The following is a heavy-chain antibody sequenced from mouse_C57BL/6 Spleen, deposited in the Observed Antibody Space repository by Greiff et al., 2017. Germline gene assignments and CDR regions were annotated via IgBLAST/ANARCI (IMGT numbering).Heavy chain of an antibody. Sequence: QVQLQQSGTELVKPGASVKLSCKASGYTFTSYWMHWVKQRPGQGLEWIGNITPSNGGTNYNEKFKSKATLTVDRSSSTAYMQLSSLTSEDSAVYYCARTLYYYGSSPWFAYWGQGTLVTVSA. V-gene: IGHV1-53*01. D-gene: IGHD1-1*01. CDR3: ARTLYYYGSSPWFAY. CDR1: GYTFTSYW. J-gene: IGHJ3*01. CDR2: ITPSNGGT.